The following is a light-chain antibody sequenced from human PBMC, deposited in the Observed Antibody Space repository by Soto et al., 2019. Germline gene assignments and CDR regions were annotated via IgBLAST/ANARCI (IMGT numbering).Light chain of an antibody. V-gene: IGLV2-8*01. J-gene: IGLJ2*01. Sequence: QSALTQPHSASGSPGQSVTISCTGTSSDVGGYNYVSWYQQHPGKAPKLMISEVSKRPSGVPDRFSGSKSGNTASLTVSGLRAEDGAYYYCSSFAGNNNLVFGGGTKLTVL. CDR2: EVS. CDR3: SSFAGNNNLV. CDR1: SSDVGGYNY.